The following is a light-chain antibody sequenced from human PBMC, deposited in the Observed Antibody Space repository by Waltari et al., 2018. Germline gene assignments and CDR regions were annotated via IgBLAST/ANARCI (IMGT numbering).Light chain of an antibody. Sequence: EIVLTQSPATLSLSPGERATLSCRASQSVGTYLVWYQQKPGQTPRPVIYDASNRATGIPARFSGSGSGTDFTLTISSLGPEDFAVYYCHQRSNWPITFGQGTRLEIK. J-gene: IGKJ5*01. V-gene: IGKV3-11*01. CDR3: HQRSNWPIT. CDR2: DAS. CDR1: QSVGTY.